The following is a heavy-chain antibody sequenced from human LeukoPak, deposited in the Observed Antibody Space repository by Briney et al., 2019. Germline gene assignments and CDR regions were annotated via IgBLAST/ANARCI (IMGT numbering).Heavy chain of an antibody. V-gene: IGHV1-18*01. CDR3: ARAGVNIGGIIVNSLDS. Sequence: VASVKVSCKPSGYTFTNFGISWVRQAPGQGPEWMGWISGHNGNTKYAKNFQDRLKMTTDTSTTTAYMELRSLTPDDTGVYYCARAGVNIGGIIVNSLDSWGQGTLVTVSS. CDR2: ISGHNGNT. D-gene: IGHD3-16*02. J-gene: IGHJ4*02. CDR1: GYTFTNFG.